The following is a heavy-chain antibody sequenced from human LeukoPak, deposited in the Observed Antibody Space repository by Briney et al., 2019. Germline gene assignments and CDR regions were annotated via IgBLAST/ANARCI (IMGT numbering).Heavy chain of an antibody. D-gene: IGHD3-16*01. J-gene: IGHJ4*02. Sequence: SETLSLTCTVSGGSINSYHWTWIRQSPGKGLEWIGYICYRESGIKCYSGGTSYNPSLKSRITMSVDTSKNQFSLNLNSVTAADTAIYYCTRGRYPLEDYTKEVFGFWGQGTLITVSS. CDR3: TRGRYPLEDYTKEVFGF. CDR1: GGSINSYH. V-gene: IGHV4-59*01. CDR2: ICYRESGIKCYSGGT.